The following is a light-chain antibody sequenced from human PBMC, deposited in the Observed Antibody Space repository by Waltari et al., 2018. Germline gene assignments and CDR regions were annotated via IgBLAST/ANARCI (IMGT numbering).Light chain of an antibody. CDR2: DVT. V-gene: IGLV2-14*03. CDR3: SSQTLDGVVL. Sequence: QSALTQPASVSGSPGQSITISCSGIHSAVAASDSVSWYQHHPGEAPQVIIYDVTNRPSGVSDRFSASKSANRAFLTISGLQPDDEGDCYCSSQTLDGVVLFGGGTKLTVL. J-gene: IGLJ2*01. CDR1: HSAVAASDS.